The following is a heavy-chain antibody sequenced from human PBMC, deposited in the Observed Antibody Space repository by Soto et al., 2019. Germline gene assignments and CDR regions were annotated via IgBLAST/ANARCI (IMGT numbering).Heavy chain of an antibody. D-gene: IGHD2-2*01. CDR1: VFSFNTFP. J-gene: IGHJ6*02. V-gene: IGHV3-30-3*01. CDR3: ARDRSDCNSTSCLGYYYYFGMDV. Sequence: WWSLRLSCLASVFSFNTFPIHWFRQAPGKGLEWVAVTSYDGVKKYYADFVKGRFTVSRDNPKNTLYLRMSSLTPEDSAVYYCARDRSDCNSTSCLGYYYYFGMDVWGPGTTVTVSS. CDR2: TSYDGVKK.